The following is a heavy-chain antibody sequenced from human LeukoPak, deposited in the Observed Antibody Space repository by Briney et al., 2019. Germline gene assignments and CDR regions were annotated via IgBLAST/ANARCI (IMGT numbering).Heavy chain of an antibody. CDR3: ATLIVVVPAAKGYYFDY. D-gene: IGHD2-2*01. V-gene: IGHV4-38-2*01. Sequence: SETLSLTCAVSGYSISSGYYWGWIRQPPGKGLEWIGSIYHSGSTYYNLSLKSRVTISVDTSKNQFSLKLSSVTAADTAVYYCATLIVVVPAAKGYYFDYWGQGTLVTVSS. CDR1: GYSISSGYY. CDR2: IYHSGST. J-gene: IGHJ4*02.